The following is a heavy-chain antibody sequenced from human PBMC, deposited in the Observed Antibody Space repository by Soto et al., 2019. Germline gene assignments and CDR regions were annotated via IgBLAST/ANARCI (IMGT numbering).Heavy chain of an antibody. J-gene: IGHJ5*02. CDR2: INNTGGT. CDR1: GGSVNGYY. Sequence: QVHLQQWGAGLLKPSETLSLTCAVYGGSVNGYYWNWIRQPPGKGLKGMGEINNTGGTHYNPSLKSRVTLSVDTSKNQFSLRLSSVTAADTAIYYCATRITVFGLLIPPFDPWGQGTQVTVSS. D-gene: IGHD3-3*01. V-gene: IGHV4-34*02. CDR3: ATRITVFGLLIPPFDP.